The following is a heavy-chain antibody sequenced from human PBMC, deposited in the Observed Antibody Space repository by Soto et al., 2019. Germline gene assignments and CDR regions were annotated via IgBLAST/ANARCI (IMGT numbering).Heavy chain of an antibody. CDR1: CGSISSGVYS. J-gene: IGHJ6*02. V-gene: IGHV3-23*01. D-gene: IGHD3-3*01. Sequence: ETLSLTCAVSCGSISSGVYSWSWVRQAPGKGLDWVSAISGSGGSTYYADSVKGRFTISRDNSKNTLYLQMNSLRAEDTAVYYCTKGGVGRIYGPLDAWGQGTPVTVSS. CDR2: ISGSGGST. CDR3: TKGGVGRIYGPLDA.